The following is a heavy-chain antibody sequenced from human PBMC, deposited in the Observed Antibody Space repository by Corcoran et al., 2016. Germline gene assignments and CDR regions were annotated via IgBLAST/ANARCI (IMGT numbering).Heavy chain of an antibody. Sequence: EVQLLESGGGLVQPGGSLRLSCAASGFTFSSYAMSWVRQAPGKGLEWVSAISGSGGSTYYADSVKGRFTISRDNSKNTLYLQMNSLRAEDTAVYYCANFPVGWLLYLDYWGQGTLVTVSS. CDR2: ISGSGGST. D-gene: IGHD3-22*01. CDR3: ANFPVGWLLYLDY. V-gene: IGHV3-23*01. J-gene: IGHJ4*02. CDR1: GFTFSSYA.